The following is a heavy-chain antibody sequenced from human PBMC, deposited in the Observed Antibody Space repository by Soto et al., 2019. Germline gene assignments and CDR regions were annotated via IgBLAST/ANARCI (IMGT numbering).Heavy chain of an antibody. Sequence: PWGSLRLSCAASGFTFSSYAMHWVRQAPGKGLEWVSSISSSGYYIHYADSVKGRFTVSRDTASNSVFLQMNSLRGEDTAVYFCARQFWDYDYYGMDVWGQGTTVTVSS. V-gene: IGHV3-21*01. CDR1: GFTFSSYA. CDR3: ARQFWDYDYYGMDV. J-gene: IGHJ6*02. CDR2: ISSSGYYI. D-gene: IGHD7-27*01.